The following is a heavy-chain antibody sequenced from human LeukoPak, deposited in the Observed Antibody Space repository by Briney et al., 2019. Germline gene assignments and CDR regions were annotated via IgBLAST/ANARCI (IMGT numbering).Heavy chain of an antibody. J-gene: IGHJ4*02. Sequence: PGGSLRLSCAASGFTFGNFAMTWVRQAPGKGLEWVSYISGSSDTTYYADSVKGRFTISRDNSKTTLYLQMNSLRAEDTVVYYCAKDRYTYGNNGHWGQGTLVTVSS. D-gene: IGHD4-23*01. V-gene: IGHV3-23*01. CDR1: GFTFGNFA. CDR2: ISGSSDTT. CDR3: AKDRYTYGNNGH.